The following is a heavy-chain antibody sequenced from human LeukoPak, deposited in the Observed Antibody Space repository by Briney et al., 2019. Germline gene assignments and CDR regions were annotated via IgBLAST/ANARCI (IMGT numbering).Heavy chain of an antibody. CDR2: ISAYNGNT. D-gene: IGHD3-10*01. CDR3: AKDRVLLWFGELLGAFDI. J-gene: IGHJ3*02. CDR1: GYTFTSYG. Sequence: ASVKVSCKVSGYTFTSYGISWVRQATGQGLEWMGWISAYNGNTNYAQKLQGRVTMTTDTSTSTAYMKLRSLRSDDTAVYYCAKDRVLLWFGELLGAFDIWGQGTMVTVSS. V-gene: IGHV1-18*01.